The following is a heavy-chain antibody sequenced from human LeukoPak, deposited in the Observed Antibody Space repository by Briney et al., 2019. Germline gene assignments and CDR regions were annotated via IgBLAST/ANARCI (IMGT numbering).Heavy chain of an antibody. V-gene: IGHV3-30*04. CDR3: ARDNVLRDSAGARYYFDY. CDR1: GFTFSGYA. CDR2: ISYDGSNK. D-gene: IGHD1-26*01. Sequence: PGRSLRLSCAASGFTFSGYAMHWVRQAPGKGLEWVAVISYDGSNKYYADSVKGRFTICRDNSNNTLYLQMNSLRAEDTAVYYCARDNVLRDSAGARYYFDYWGQGTLVTVSS. J-gene: IGHJ4*02.